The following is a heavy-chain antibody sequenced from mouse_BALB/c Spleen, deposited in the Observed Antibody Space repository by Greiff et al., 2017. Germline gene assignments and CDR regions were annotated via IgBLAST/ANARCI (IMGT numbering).Heavy chain of an antibody. V-gene: IGHV2-6-7*01. CDR2: IWGDGST. J-gene: IGHJ1*01. CDR1: GFSLTGYG. D-gene: IGHD2-2*01. Sequence: QVQLKQSGPGLVAPSQSLSITCTVSGFSLTGYGVNWVRQPPGKGLEWLGIIWGDGSTDYNSALKSRLSISKDNSKSQVFLKMNSLQTDDTARYYCDRDRGGYNWYFDVWGAGTTVTVSS. CDR3: DRDRGGYNWYFDV.